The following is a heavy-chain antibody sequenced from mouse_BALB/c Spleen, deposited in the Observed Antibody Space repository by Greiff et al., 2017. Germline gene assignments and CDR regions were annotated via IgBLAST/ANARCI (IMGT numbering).Heavy chain of an antibody. V-gene: IGHV2-9*02. D-gene: IGHD2-14*01. CDR2: IWAGGST. CDR1: GFSLTSYG. Sequence: VQVVESGPGLVAPSQSLSITCTVSGFSLTSYGVHWVRQPPGKGLEWLGVIWAGGSTNYNSALMSRLSISKDNSKSQVFLKMNSLQTDDTAMYYCARGGYRYDYAMDYWGQGTSVTVSS. J-gene: IGHJ4*01. CDR3: ARGGYRYDYAMDY.